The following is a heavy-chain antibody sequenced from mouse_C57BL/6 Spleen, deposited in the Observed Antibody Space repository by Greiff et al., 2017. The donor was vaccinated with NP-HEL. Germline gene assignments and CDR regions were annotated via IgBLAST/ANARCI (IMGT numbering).Heavy chain of an antibody. CDR3: ARGDDGYSYYAMDY. CDR2: ISSGSSTI. J-gene: IGHJ4*01. Sequence: EVKLMESGGGLVKPGGSLKLSCAASGFTFSDYGMHWVRQAPEKGLEWVAYISSGSSTIYYADTVKGRFTISRDNAKNTLFLQMTSLRSEDTAMYYCARGDDGYSYYAMDYWGQGTSVTVSS. CDR1: GFTFSDYG. D-gene: IGHD2-3*01. V-gene: IGHV5-17*01.